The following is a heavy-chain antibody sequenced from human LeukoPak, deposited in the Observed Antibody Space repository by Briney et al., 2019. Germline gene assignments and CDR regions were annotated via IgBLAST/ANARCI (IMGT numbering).Heavy chain of an antibody. J-gene: IGHJ4*02. Sequence: SETLSLTCTSSGGSTSSSYWSWIRQPAGKGLQWIGRIHSSGSTNYNPSLKSRVSMTVDTSKNQFSLNVDSVTAADTGIYYCAIMGLCSSGFDSFDSWGQGTLVTVSS. V-gene: IGHV4-4*07. CDR3: AIMGLCSSGFDSFDS. D-gene: IGHD6-19*01. CDR2: IHSSGST. CDR1: GGSTSSSY.